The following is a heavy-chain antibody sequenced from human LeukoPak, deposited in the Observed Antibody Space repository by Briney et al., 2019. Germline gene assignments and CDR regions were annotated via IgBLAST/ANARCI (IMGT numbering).Heavy chain of an antibody. D-gene: IGHD3-10*01. CDR2: ISSSSSYI. V-gene: IGHV3-21*01. J-gene: IGHJ4*02. Sequence: GGSLRLSSAASGFTFTSYSMNSVRPAPGQRLEWVSSISSSSSYIYYADSVKGRFTISRDNAKNSLYLQMNSLRAEDTAVYYCAKDNYGSGSYYIDYWGQGTLVTVSS. CDR3: AKDNYGSGSYYIDY. CDR1: GFTFTSYS.